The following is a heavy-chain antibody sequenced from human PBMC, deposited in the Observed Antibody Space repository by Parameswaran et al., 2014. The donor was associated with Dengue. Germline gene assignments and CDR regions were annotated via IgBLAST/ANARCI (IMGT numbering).Heavy chain of an antibody. J-gene: IGHJ4*02. V-gene: IGHV4-34*01. D-gene: IGHD3-10*01. CDR2: INHSGST. Sequence: RWIRQPPGKRLEWIGEINHSGSTNYNPSLKSRVTISVDTSKNQFSLKLSSVTAADTAVYYCARATYYYGSGIYYWGQGTLVTVSS. CDR3: ARATYYYGSGIYY.